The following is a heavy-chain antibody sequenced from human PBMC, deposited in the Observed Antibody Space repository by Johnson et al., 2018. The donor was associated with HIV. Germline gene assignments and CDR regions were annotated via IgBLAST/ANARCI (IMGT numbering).Heavy chain of an antibody. V-gene: IGHV3-66*01. Sequence: VQLVESGGGLVKPGGSLRLSCAASGFTVSSNYMNWVRQAPGKGLEWVSVIYSGGSTYYADSVKGRFTISRDNSKNTLYLQMNSLRAEDTAIYYCARAYSYGAFDIWGQGTMVTVSS. CDR2: IYSGGST. CDR1: GFTVSSNY. D-gene: IGHD3-16*01. CDR3: ARAYSYGAFDI. J-gene: IGHJ3*02.